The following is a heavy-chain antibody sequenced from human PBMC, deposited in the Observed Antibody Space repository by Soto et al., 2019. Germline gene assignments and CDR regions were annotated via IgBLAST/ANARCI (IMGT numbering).Heavy chain of an antibody. V-gene: IGHV3-23*01. J-gene: IGHJ6*02. CDR2: ISGSGGST. CDR3: AKSPLYYDFWSGPAPYYYGMDV. D-gene: IGHD3-3*01. CDR1: GFTFSSYA. Sequence: GGSLRLSCAASGFTFSSYAMSWVRQAPGKGLEWVSAISGSGGSTYYADSVKGRFTISRDNCKNTLYLQMNSLRAEDTAVYYCAKSPLYYDFWSGPAPYYYGMDVWGQGTTVTVSS.